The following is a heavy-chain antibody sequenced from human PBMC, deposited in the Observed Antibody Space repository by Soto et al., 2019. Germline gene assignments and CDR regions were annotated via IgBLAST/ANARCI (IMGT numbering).Heavy chain of an antibody. CDR1: GFTFGSYA. CDR2: VSYDGSNK. V-gene: IGHV3-30-3*01. D-gene: IGHD3-10*01. Sequence: GGSLRLSCAASGFTFGSYAMHWVRQAPGKGLEWVAIVSYDGSNKYYADSVKGRLTISRDNSKNTLYLQMNSLRTEDTAVYYCARDLIKYGSGSYYEYWGQGTLVTVSS. J-gene: IGHJ4*02. CDR3: ARDLIKYGSGSYYEY.